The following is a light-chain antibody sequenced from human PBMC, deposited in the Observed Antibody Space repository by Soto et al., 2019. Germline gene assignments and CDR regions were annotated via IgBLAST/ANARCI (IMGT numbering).Light chain of an antibody. CDR2: GAS. J-gene: IGKJ2*01. V-gene: IGKV3-20*01. Sequence: EIVLTQSPGTLSLSPGERATLSCRASQSVSSSYLAWYQQKPGQAPRLLIYGASSRATGIPDRFSGSGSGTEFTLTISRLEPEDFAVYYCRQYGSAPYTFGHGTKLEIK. CDR3: RQYGSAPYT. CDR1: QSVSSSY.